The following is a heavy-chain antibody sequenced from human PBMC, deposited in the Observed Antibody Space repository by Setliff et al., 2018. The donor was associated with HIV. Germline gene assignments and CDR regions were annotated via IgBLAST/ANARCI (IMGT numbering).Heavy chain of an antibody. V-gene: IGHV5-51*01. CDR1: GSSFSTYW. CDR3: ARRQGYGDYPELDY. J-gene: IGHJ4*02. Sequence: GESLKISCKTSGSSFSTYWVGWVRQMPGKGLEWLGILYFGDSDPKYNPSFEGQVTISADKSIKTAFLQWRSLKTSDTAMYYCARRQGYGDYPELDYWGQGTLVTVSS. D-gene: IGHD4-17*01. CDR2: LYFGDSDP.